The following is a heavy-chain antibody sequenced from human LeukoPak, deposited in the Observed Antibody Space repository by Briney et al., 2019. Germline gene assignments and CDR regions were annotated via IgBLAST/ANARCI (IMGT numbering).Heavy chain of an antibody. J-gene: IGHJ4*02. D-gene: IGHD2-21*01. Sequence: GGSLRLSCAVSGFTVSSNYMSWVRQAPGKGLEWVSVIYSGGSTYYADSVKGRFTISRDNSKNTLYLQMNSLRAEDTAVYYCAKGPLPVIAYYFDYWGQGTLVTVSS. CDR2: IYSGGST. CDR3: AKGPLPVIAYYFDY. CDR1: GFTVSSNY. V-gene: IGHV3-53*01.